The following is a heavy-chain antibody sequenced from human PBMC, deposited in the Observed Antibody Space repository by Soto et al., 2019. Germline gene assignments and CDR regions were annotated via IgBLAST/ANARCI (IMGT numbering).Heavy chain of an antibody. J-gene: IGHJ1*01. CDR3: ARDSPVGATNTEYFQH. Sequence: QVQLVQSGAEVKNPGASVKVSCKASGYTFTSYGIIWVRQAPGQGLEWMGWISAYNGNTNYAQKLQGRVTMTTDTNRSTAYMELRRLRSDDTAVYYVARDSPVGATNTEYFQHWGQGTLDTVSS. CDR2: ISAYNGNT. V-gene: IGHV1-18*01. CDR1: GYTFTSYG. D-gene: IGHD1-26*01.